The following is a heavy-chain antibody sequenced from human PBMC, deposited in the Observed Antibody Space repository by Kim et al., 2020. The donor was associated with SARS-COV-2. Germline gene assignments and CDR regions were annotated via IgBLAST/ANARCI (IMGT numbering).Heavy chain of an antibody. Sequence: SETLSLTCTVSGGSISSSSYYWGWIRQPPGKGLEWIGSIYYSGSTYYNPSLKSRVTISVDTSKNQFSLKLSSVTAADTAVYYCARVEMVGAQLRFDPWGQGTLVTVAS. CDR2: IYYSGST. J-gene: IGHJ5*02. V-gene: IGHV4-39*01. D-gene: IGHD1-26*01. CDR1: GGSISSSSYY. CDR3: ARVEMVGAQLRFDP.